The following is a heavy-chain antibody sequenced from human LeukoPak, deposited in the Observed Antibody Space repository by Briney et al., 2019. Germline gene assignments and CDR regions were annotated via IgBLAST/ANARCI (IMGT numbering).Heavy chain of an antibody. Sequence: ASVKVSCKASGYTFISYDINWVRQATGQGLEWMGWMNPNSGNTGYAQKFQGRVTMTRSTSISTAYMELSSLRSEDTAVYYCARAKVDNFKRWLQLKGGYYFDYWGQGTLVTVSS. V-gene: IGHV1-8*01. CDR2: MNPNSGNT. D-gene: IGHD5-24*01. CDR3: ARAKVDNFKRWLQLKGGYYFDY. J-gene: IGHJ4*02. CDR1: GYTFISYD.